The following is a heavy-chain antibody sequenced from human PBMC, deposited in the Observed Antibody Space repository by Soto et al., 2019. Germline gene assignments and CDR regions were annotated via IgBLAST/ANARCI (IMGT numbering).Heavy chain of an antibody. V-gene: IGHV3-23*01. CDR2: ISGSGGST. J-gene: IGHJ6*03. CDR3: AKVRSYYYGSGSSLNYMDV. Sequence: EVQLLESGGGLVQPGGSLRLSCAASGFTFSSYAMSWVRQAPGKGLEWVSAISGSGGSTYYADSVKGRFTISRDNSKNTLYLQMNSLRAEDTAVYYCAKVRSYYYGSGSSLNYMDVWGKGTTVTVSS. D-gene: IGHD3-10*01. CDR1: GFTFSSYA.